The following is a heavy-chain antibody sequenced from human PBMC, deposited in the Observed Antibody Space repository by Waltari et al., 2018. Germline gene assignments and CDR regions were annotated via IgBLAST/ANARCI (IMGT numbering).Heavy chain of an antibody. Sequence: KKPGSSVKVSCKASGGTFSSYAISWVRQAPGQGLEWMGGIIPIFGTANYAQKFQGRVTITADESTSTAYMELSSLRSEDTAVYYCARAGDYGSGSYPIDYWGQGTLVTVSS. D-gene: IGHD3-10*01. CDR2: IIPIFGTA. CDR1: GGTFSSYA. CDR3: ARAGDYGSGSYPIDY. J-gene: IGHJ4*02. V-gene: IGHV1-69*01.